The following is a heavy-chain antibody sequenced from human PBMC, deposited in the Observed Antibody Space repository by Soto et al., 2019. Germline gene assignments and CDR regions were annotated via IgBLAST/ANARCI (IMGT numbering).Heavy chain of an antibody. Sequence: SETLSLTCTVSGGSISSGGYYWSWIRQHPGKGLEWIGYIYYSGSTYYNPSLKSRVTISVDTSKNQFSLKLSSVTAADTAVYYCAREGYSSSWYDRAFDIWGQGTMVTVSS. CDR2: IYYSGST. D-gene: IGHD6-13*01. CDR1: GGSISSGGYY. J-gene: IGHJ3*02. V-gene: IGHV4-31*03. CDR3: AREGYSSSWYDRAFDI.